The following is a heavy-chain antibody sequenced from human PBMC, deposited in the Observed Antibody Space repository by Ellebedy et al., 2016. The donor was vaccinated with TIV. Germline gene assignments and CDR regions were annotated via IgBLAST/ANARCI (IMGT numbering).Heavy chain of an antibody. J-gene: IGHJ4*02. V-gene: IGHV3-53*01. CDR1: GFTVSSKY. CDR2: IYTDGTT. CDR3: AGGNSGFGRN. D-gene: IGHD5-12*01. Sequence: PGGSLRLSCAASGFTVSSKYMTWVRQAPGKGLEWVSVIYTDGTTYYADSVKGRFTISRDNAKNSLYLQMNSLRDEDTAVYYCAGGNSGFGRNWGQGTLVTVSS.